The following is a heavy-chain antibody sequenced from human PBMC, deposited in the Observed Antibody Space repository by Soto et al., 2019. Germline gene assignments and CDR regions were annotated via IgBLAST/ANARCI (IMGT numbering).Heavy chain of an antibody. CDR3: ARVDIVVVPAAIPGGTYYYYGMDV. J-gene: IGHJ6*02. V-gene: IGHV6-1*01. Sequence: SQTLSLTCAISGDSVSSNSAAWNWIGQSPSRGLEWLGRTYYRSKWYNDYAVSVKSRITINPDTSKNQFSLQLNSVTPEDTAVYYCARVDIVVVPAAIPGGTYYYYGMDVWGQGTTVTVSS. CDR1: GDSVSSNSAA. CDR2: TYYRSKWYN. D-gene: IGHD2-2*02.